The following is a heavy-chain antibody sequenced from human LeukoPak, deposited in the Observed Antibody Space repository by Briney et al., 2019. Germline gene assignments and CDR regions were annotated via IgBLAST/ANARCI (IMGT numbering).Heavy chain of an antibody. Sequence: PGRSLRLSCATSGFTFSDFAITWVRQAPGKGLECIGFIRSRANGGTSEFVASVKGRFTFSRDDSQSIAYLQMNSLKTEATAIYFCTYDTSGYNYYFDHWGQGTLVTVSS. CDR1: GFTFSDFA. D-gene: IGHD3-22*01. V-gene: IGHV3-49*04. CDR2: IRSRANGGTS. J-gene: IGHJ4*02. CDR3: TYDTSGYNYYFDH.